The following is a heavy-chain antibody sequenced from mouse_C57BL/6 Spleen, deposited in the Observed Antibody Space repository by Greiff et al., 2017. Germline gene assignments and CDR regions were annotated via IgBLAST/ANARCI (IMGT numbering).Heavy chain of an antibody. J-gene: IGHJ3*01. Sequence: QVQLQQPGAELVRPGTSVKLSCKASGYTFTSYWMHWVKQRPGQGLEWIGVIDPSDSYTNYNQKFKGKATLTVDTSSSTAYMQLSSLTSEDSAVYYCYDGYYAYWGQGTLVTVSA. V-gene: IGHV1-59*01. D-gene: IGHD2-3*01. CDR3: YDGYYAY. CDR1: GYTFTSYW. CDR2: IDPSDSYT.